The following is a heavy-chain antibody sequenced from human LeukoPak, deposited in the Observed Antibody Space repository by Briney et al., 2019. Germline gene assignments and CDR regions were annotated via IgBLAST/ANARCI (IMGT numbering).Heavy chain of an antibody. J-gene: IGHJ3*02. V-gene: IGHV1-3*01. CDR2: INAGNGNT. CDR3: AGLYSSGPYAFDI. D-gene: IGHD6-19*01. CDR1: GYTFTSYA. Sequence: ASVKVSCKASGYTFTSYAMHWVRQAPGQRLEWMGWINAGNGNTKYSQKFQGRVTITRDTSASTAYMELSSLRSEDTAVYYCAGLYSSGPYAFDIWGQGTMVAVSS.